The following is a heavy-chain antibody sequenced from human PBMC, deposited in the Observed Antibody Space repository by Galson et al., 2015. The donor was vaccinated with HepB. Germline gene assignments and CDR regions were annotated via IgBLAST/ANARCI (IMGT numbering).Heavy chain of an antibody. D-gene: IGHD6-13*01. CDR3: VREGQQLV. V-gene: IGHV3-21*01. CDR1: GFIFRTYS. Sequence: CAASGFIFRTYSMNWVRQAPGKGLEWVSYVSSSSRYINYADSVTGRFAISRDNARNSLYLQMNSLRAEDTAVYYCVREGQQLVWGQGTLVTVSS. J-gene: IGHJ4*02. CDR2: VSSSSRYI.